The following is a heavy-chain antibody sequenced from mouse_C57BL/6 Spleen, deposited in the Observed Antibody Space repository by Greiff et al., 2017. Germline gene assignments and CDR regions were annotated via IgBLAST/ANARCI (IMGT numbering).Heavy chain of an antibody. Sequence: QVQLQQPGAELVKPGASVKLSCKASGYTFTSYWMHWVKQRPGQGLEWIGMIHPNSGSTNYNEKFKSKATLTVAKFSRTAYMQLSSLTSEDSAVYYCARPSLYYGSSSYYAMDYWGQGTSVTVSS. D-gene: IGHD1-1*01. CDR3: ARPSLYYGSSSYYAMDY. CDR2: IHPNSGST. CDR1: GYTFTSYW. V-gene: IGHV1-64*01. J-gene: IGHJ4*01.